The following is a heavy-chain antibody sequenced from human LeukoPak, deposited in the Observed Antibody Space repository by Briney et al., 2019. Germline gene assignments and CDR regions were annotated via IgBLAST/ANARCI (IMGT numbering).Heavy chain of an antibody. V-gene: IGHV3-48*04. D-gene: IGHD2-2*01. CDR2: ISSSSDTI. Sequence: GGSLRLSCAASGFTFSSYSMNWVRQAPGKGLEWTSYISSSSDTIFYADSMKGRFTISRDNAKNSLYLQMNSLRAEDTAVYYCARSPGGYCSSTRCPDRYFDLWGRGTLVTVSS. J-gene: IGHJ2*01. CDR1: GFTFSSYS. CDR3: ARSPGGYCSSTRCPDRYFDL.